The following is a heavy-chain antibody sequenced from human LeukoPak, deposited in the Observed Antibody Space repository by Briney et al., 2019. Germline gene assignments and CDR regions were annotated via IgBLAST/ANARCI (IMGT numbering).Heavy chain of an antibody. CDR1: GYTFTSYA. CDR3: ARVVGQWLVYHFDY. Sequence: ASVKVSCKASGYTFTSYAMHWVRQAPGQRLEWMGWINAGNGNTKYSQKFQGRVTITRDTSASTAYMELSSLRSEDTAVYCCARVVGQWLVYHFDYWGQGTLVTVSS. D-gene: IGHD6-19*01. J-gene: IGHJ4*02. V-gene: IGHV1-3*01. CDR2: INAGNGNT.